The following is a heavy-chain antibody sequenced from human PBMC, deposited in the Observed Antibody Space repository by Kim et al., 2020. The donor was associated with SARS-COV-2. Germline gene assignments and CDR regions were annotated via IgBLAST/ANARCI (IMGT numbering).Heavy chain of an antibody. Sequence: GGSLRLSCAASGFTVSSNYMSWVRQAPGKGLEWVSVIYSGGSTYYADSVKGRFTISRDKSKNTLYLQMNSLRAEDTAVYYCARAWAVAGTSGRGDYYYGMDVWGQGATGTVSS. CDR3: ARAWAVAGTSGRGDYYYGMDV. CDR2: IYSGGST. V-gene: IGHV3-66*02. J-gene: IGHJ6*02. D-gene: IGHD6-19*01. CDR1: GFTVSSNY.